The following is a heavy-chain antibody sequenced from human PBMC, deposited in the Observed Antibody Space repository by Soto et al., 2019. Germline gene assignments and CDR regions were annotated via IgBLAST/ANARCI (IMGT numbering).Heavy chain of an antibody. CDR1: GGSVSSGSYY. J-gene: IGHJ4*02. V-gene: IGHV4-61*01. CDR3: ARVAVFGVVLDS. CDR2: VYYSGRT. D-gene: IGHD3-3*01. Sequence: QVQMQESGPGLVKPSETLSLSCTVSGGSVSSGSYYWSWIRQSPGKGLEWIGIVYYSGRTNYNPSLKSRVTISVDTSKNQFSLKLNSVTAADTAMYFFARVAVFGVVLDSWGQGTQVSVSS.